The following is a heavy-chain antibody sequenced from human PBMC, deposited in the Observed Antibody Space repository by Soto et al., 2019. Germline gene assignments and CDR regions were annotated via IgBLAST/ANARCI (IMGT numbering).Heavy chain of an antibody. D-gene: IGHD4-17*01. J-gene: IGHJ4*02. CDR3: VSQRTTVLTQAYFDY. CDR2: VYYRGRS. V-gene: IGHV4-39*01. CDR1: GGSVTNSSYY. Sequence: PSETLSLTCTVSGGSVTNSSYYWGWIRQSPGKGLEWIGSVYYRGRSYSKSSVKSRVTISVGTSKNQFSLNFNSVTASDTALYYCVSQRTTVLTQAYFDYWGPGALVTVSS.